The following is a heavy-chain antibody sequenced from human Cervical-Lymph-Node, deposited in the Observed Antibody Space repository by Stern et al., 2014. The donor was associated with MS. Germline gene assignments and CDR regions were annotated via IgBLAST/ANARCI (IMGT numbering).Heavy chain of an antibody. CDR1: GYSFTLYW. V-gene: IGHV5-51*01. Sequence: MQLVQSGAEMKKPGESLKISCKGSGYSFTLYWIGWVRQMPGKGLEWMGIIYSPSFQGQVTISADKSISTAYLQWSSLKASDTAMYYCAALVRGSYFYWGQGTLVTVSS. CDR2: I. J-gene: IGHJ4*02. D-gene: IGHD1-26*01. CDR3: AALVRGSYFY.